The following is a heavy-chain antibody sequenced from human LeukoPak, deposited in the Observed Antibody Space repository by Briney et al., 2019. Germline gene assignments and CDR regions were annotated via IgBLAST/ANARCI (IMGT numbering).Heavy chain of an antibody. CDR3: ARAPVRKNGAFDI. CDR1: GGSISSGSYY. Sequence: SETLSLTCTVPGGSISSGSYYWSWIRQPAGKGLEWIGRIYTSGSTNYNPSLKSRVTISVDTSKNQFSLKLSSVTAADTAVYYCARAPVRKNGAFDIWGQGTMVTVSS. J-gene: IGHJ3*02. D-gene: IGHD1-1*01. CDR2: IYTSGST. V-gene: IGHV4-61*02.